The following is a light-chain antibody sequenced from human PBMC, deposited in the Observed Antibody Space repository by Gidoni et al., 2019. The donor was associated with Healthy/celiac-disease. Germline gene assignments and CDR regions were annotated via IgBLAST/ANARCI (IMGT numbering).Light chain of an antibody. J-gene: IGKJ1*01. CDR1: QAVSNSY. Sequence: ESVLTQSPGTLSLSPGERATPACRASQAVSNSYLAWYVQKPGQAPRLLIYGASNRATGTPDRFSGSGSGTDFTLTISRLEPEDFATYYCQQYGSSSGSFGQXTKVEIK. V-gene: IGKV3-20*01. CDR3: QQYGSSSGS. CDR2: GAS.